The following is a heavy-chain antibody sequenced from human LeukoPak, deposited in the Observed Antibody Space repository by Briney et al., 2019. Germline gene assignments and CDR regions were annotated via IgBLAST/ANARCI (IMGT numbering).Heavy chain of an antibody. V-gene: IGHV3-74*01. CDR3: ARGSAAPGLIEY. D-gene: IGHD6-13*01. CDR2: INSDGSTT. CDR1: GFTFSNYL. Sequence: GGSLRLSCAASGFTFSNYLIHWVRHAPGKGLVWVSRINSDGSTTNYADSVKGRFTISRDNAKSTVYLQVSSLRAEDTAVYYCARGSAAPGLIEYWGQGTLVTVSS. J-gene: IGHJ4*02.